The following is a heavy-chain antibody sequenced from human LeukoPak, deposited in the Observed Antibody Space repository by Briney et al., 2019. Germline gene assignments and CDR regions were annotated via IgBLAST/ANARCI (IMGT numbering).Heavy chain of an antibody. V-gene: IGHV4-59*01. Sequence: SETLSLTCTASGGSISSYYWSWIRQPPGEGLEWIGYIYYSGSTNYNPSLKSRVTISVDTSKNQFSLKLSSVTAADTAVYYCARFYGDYDPVFDYWGQGTLVTVSS. D-gene: IGHD4-17*01. J-gene: IGHJ4*02. CDR2: IYYSGST. CDR3: ARFYGDYDPVFDY. CDR1: GGSISSYY.